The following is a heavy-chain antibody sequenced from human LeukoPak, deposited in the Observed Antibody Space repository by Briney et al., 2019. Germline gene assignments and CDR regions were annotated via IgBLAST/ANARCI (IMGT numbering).Heavy chain of an antibody. Sequence: GGSLRLSCAASGFTFSDYYMSWIRQAPGKGLEWVSYISSSGSTIYYADSVKGRFTISRDNAKNSLYLQMNSLRAEDTAVYYCARDTHSGYPYDAFDIWGQGTMVTVSS. CDR2: ISSSGSTI. CDR3: ARDTHSGYPYDAFDI. J-gene: IGHJ3*02. CDR1: GFTFSDYY. V-gene: IGHV3-11*01. D-gene: IGHD5-12*01.